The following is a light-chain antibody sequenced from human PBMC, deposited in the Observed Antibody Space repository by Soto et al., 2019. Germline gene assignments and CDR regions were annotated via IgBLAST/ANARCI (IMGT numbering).Light chain of an antibody. J-gene: IGKJ1*01. CDR2: GAS. CDR3: QQYDDWPPWT. Sequence: EIVMTQSPATLSVSPGERATLSCRASQSVDTNLAWYQQKPGQAPSVLIYGASTRAAGIPARFSGSGSGTEFTLTISSLQSEDFAVYYCQQYDDWPPWTFGQGTKVEIK. V-gene: IGKV3-15*01. CDR1: QSVDTN.